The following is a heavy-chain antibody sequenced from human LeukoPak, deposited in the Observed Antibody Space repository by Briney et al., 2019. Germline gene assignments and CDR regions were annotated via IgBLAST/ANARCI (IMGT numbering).Heavy chain of an antibody. CDR2: IWYDGSNK. J-gene: IGHJ6*02. CDR3: ARAGATVTLDCYYGMDV. D-gene: IGHD4-11*01. CDR1: GFTFSGYG. V-gene: IGHV3-33*01. Sequence: PGGSLRLSCAASGFTFSGYGMHWVRQAPGKGLEWVAIIWYDGSNKYYAASVKGRFTISRDNSKNTLYLQMNSLRAEDTAVYYCARAGATVTLDCYYGMDVWGQGTMVTVSS.